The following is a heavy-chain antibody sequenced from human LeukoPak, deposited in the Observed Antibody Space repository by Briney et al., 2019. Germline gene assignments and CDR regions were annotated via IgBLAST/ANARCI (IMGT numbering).Heavy chain of an antibody. V-gene: IGHV4-59*01. D-gene: IGHD3-22*01. Sequence: PSETLSITCTVSGGSISRYYWSWIRQPPGEGQEWIGYIYYSGSTNYNPSLKSRVTISVDTSKNQCSLKLSSVTAADTAVYYCARDDSNRFDYWGQGTLVTVSS. CDR1: GGSISRYY. CDR2: IYYSGST. J-gene: IGHJ4*02. CDR3: ARDDSNRFDY.